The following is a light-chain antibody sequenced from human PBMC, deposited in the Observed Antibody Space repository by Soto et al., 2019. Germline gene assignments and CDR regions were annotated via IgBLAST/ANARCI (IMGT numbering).Light chain of an antibody. J-gene: IGKJ4*01. CDR1: QTVSSS. V-gene: IGKV3-11*01. CDR3: QQHINWPLT. CDR2: EVS. Sequence: EIVLTQSPATLSLSPGERATLSCRASQTVSSSLAWYQQKPGQAPRLLIYEVSNRAPGIPARFSGCGSGADFTLTISSLVPGDFALYYCQQHINWPLTFGGGTKV.